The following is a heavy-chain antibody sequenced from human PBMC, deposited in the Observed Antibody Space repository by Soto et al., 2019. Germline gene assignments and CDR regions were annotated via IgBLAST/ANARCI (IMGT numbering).Heavy chain of an antibody. J-gene: IGHJ5*02. CDR3: VHNGGGSSCDSTGCLSWFDP. D-gene: IGHD2-2*01. V-gene: IGHV2-5*01. CDR1: GFSLTSGEVG. Sequence: QITLKESGPTLVKPTQTLTLTCTFSGFSLTSGEVGVGWIRQPPGKALEWLALIYWNDDERFNPALKNRLTIAKDTSKNQVVLTLTNMDPVDTATYYCVHNGGGSSCDSTGCLSWFDPWGQGILVTVSS. CDR2: IYWNDDE.